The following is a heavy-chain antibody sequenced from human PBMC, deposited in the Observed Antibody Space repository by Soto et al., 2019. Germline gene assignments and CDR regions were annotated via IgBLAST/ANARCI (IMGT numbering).Heavy chain of an antibody. J-gene: IGHJ6*02. CDR1: GYIFTNYW. Sequence: PGESLKISCKASGYIFTNYWIGWVRQMPGKGLEWMGIIYPGDSDTKYSPSFQGQVTFSADKSISTAFLHWRSLKASDTAMYYCARRCISTSCYPLSGYYGIYVWGQGTTVTVSS. D-gene: IGHD2-2*01. CDR2: IYPGDSDT. CDR3: ARRCISTSCYPLSGYYGIYV. V-gene: IGHV5-51*01.